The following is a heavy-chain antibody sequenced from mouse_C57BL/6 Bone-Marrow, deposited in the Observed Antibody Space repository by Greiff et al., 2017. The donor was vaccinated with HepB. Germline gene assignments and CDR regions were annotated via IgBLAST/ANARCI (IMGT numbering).Heavy chain of an antibody. V-gene: IGHV14-2*01. CDR2: IDPKDGET. J-gene: IGHJ1*03. CDR1: GFNIKDYY. Sequence: EVQLQQSGAELVKPGASVKLSCTASGFNIKDYYMHWVKQRTEQGLEWIGRIDPKDGETNYAQKFQDKATITADTSSNTAYLQLSSLTSEDTAVYYCARLFWYFDVWGTGTTVTVSS. CDR3: ARLFWYFDV.